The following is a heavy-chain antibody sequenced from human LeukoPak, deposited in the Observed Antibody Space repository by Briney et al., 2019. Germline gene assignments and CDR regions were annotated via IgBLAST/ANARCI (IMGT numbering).Heavy chain of an antibody. Sequence: GGSLRLSCAASGITFSSYGMSWVRQAPGKGLEWVANIKQDGSEKYYVDSVKGRFTISRDNAKNSLYLQMNSLRAEDTAMYYCAREPSSYCGGDCYPSYYYYYMDVWGKGTTVTVSS. V-gene: IGHV3-7*01. CDR3: AREPSSYCGGDCYPSYYYYYMDV. D-gene: IGHD2-21*02. CDR1: GITFSSYG. CDR2: IKQDGSEK. J-gene: IGHJ6*03.